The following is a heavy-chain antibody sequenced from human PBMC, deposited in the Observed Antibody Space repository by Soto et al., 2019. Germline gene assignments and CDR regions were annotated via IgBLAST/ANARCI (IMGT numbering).Heavy chain of an antibody. CDR3: ARDRGYCTNGVCYNRAHFDY. V-gene: IGHV3-11*01. CDR1: GFTFSDYY. Sequence: GGSLRLSCAASGFTFSDYYMSWIRQAPGKGLEWVSYISSSGSTIYYADSVKGRFTISRDNAKNSLYLQMNSLRAEDTAVYYCARDRGYCTNGVCYNRAHFDYWGQGTLVTVSS. D-gene: IGHD2-8*01. CDR2: ISSSGSTI. J-gene: IGHJ4*02.